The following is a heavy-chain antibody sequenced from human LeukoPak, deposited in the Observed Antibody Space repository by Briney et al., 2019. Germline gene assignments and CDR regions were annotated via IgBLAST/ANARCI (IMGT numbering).Heavy chain of an antibody. J-gene: IGHJ2*01. Sequence: SETLSLTRIGSGVSISNYYWSWLRPPPRKGLEWIRYVHYSCNTNYNPSLKSRVTISVDSSKNQFSLKLSSVTAADPAVYYCARMIAAAGTEYFDLWGRGTLVTVSS. CDR1: GVSISNYY. V-gene: IGHV4-59*01. CDR2: VHYSCNT. CDR3: ARMIAAAGTEYFDL. D-gene: IGHD6-13*01.